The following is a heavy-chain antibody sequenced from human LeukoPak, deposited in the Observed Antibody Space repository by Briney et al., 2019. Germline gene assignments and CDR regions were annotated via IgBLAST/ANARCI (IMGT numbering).Heavy chain of an antibody. V-gene: IGHV4-59*08. J-gene: IGHJ4*02. CDR2: IYYSGST. CDR1: GGSISSYY. D-gene: IGHD3-22*01. Sequence: SETLSLTCTVSGGSISSYYWSWIRQPPGKGLEWIGYIYYSGSTNYNPSLKSRVTISVDTSKNQFSLKLSSVTAADTAVYYCARHRITMIGRRYYFDYWGQGTLVTVSS. CDR3: ARHRITMIGRRYYFDY.